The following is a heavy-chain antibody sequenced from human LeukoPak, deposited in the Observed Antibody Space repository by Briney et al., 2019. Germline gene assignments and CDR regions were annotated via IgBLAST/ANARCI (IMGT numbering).Heavy chain of an antibody. CDR1: GFTFSKYA. CDR2: ISSTGDDT. Sequence: SLRLSCAASGFTFSKYAMSWVRQAPGKGLEWVSAISSTGDDTYYADSVKGRFTVSRDNSKNTLYLQMSSLRAADTAVYYCARWTRYSSTWFFDYWGQGTLVTVSS. CDR3: ARWTRYSSTWFFDY. J-gene: IGHJ4*02. D-gene: IGHD6-13*01. V-gene: IGHV3-23*01.